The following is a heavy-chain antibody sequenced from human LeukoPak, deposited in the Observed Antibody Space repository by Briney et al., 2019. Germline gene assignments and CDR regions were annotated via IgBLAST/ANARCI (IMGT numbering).Heavy chain of an antibody. D-gene: IGHD3-9*01. CDR2: ISGSGGST. V-gene: IGHV3-23*01. CDR3: AKDSVLRYFDWLSFIDY. CDR1: GFTFSSYA. J-gene: IGHJ4*02. Sequence: PGGSLRLSCAASGFTFSSYAMSWVRQAPGKGLEWVSAISGSGGSTYYADSVKGRFTISRDNSKNTLYLQMNSLRAEDTAVYYCAKDSVLRYFDWLSFIDYWGQGTLVTVSS.